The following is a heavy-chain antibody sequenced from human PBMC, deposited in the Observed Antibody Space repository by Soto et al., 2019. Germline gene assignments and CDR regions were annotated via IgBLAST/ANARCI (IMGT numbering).Heavy chain of an antibody. CDR2: IYYSGST. CDR3: ARGSVEDIVATMYRQSAEYFQH. V-gene: IGHV4-31*03. Sequence: PSETLSLTCTVSGGSISSGGYYWSWIRQHPGKGLEWIGYIYYSGSTYYNPSLKSRVTISVDTSKDQFSLKLSSVTAADTAVYYCARGSVEDIVATMYRQSAEYFQHWGQGTLVTVSS. D-gene: IGHD5-12*01. CDR1: GGSISSGGYY. J-gene: IGHJ1*01.